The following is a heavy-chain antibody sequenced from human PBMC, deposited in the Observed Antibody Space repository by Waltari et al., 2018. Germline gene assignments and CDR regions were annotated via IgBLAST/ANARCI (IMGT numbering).Heavy chain of an antibody. CDR1: GCSISSHY. D-gene: IGHD3-10*01. J-gene: IGHJ6*02. Sequence: QVQLQESGPGLVKPSETMSLTCTVSGCSISSHYWSWIRPPPGKGLEWIGYIYYSGSTNYNPSLKSRVTISVDTSKNQFSLKLSSVTAADTAVYYCAREEYYGSGSASYGMDVWGQGTTVTVSS. CDR2: IYYSGST. V-gene: IGHV4-59*11. CDR3: AREEYYGSGSASYGMDV.